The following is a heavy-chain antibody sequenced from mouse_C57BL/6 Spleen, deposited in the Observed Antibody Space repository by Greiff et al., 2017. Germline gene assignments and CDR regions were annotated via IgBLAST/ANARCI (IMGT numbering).Heavy chain of an antibody. Sequence: VQLQQSGAELVKPGASVKISCKASGYAFSSYWMNWVKQRPGKGLEWIGQIYPGDGDTNYNGKFKGKATLTADKSSSTAYMQLSSLTSEDSAVYFCARSGNYDYENAMDYWGQGTSVTVSS. CDR3: ARSGNYDYENAMDY. CDR2: IYPGDGDT. CDR1: GYAFSSYW. D-gene: IGHD2-4*01. J-gene: IGHJ4*01. V-gene: IGHV1-80*01.